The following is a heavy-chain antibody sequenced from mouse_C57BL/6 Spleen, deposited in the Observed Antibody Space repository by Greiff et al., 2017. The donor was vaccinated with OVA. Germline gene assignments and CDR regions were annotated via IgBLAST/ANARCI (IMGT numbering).Heavy chain of an antibody. CDR3: ARESDDGGYFDY. V-gene: IGHV1-76*01. Sequence: QVQLKESGAELVRPGASVKLSCKASGYTFTDYYINWVKQRPGQGLEWIARIYPGSGNTYYNEKFKGKATLTAEKSSSTAYMQLSSLTSEDSAVYFCARESDDGGYFDYWGQGTTLTVSS. J-gene: IGHJ2*01. CDR2: IYPGSGNT. CDR1: GYTFTDYY. D-gene: IGHD2-12*01.